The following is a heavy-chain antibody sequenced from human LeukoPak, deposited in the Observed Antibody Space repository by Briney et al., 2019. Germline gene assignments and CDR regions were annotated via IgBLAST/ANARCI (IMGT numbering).Heavy chain of an antibody. V-gene: IGHV4-39*01. CDR2: ISYSGST. D-gene: IGHD1-20*01. CDR3: ARVLPITPYFDY. Sequence: PSETLSLTCAVSDGSITSNYYWGWIRQPPGKGLEWIGSISYSGSTHYNLSLKSRVTISVDTSKNQFSLKLRSVTAADTAVYYCARVLPITPYFDYWGQGTLVTVSS. CDR1: DGSITSNYY. J-gene: IGHJ4*02.